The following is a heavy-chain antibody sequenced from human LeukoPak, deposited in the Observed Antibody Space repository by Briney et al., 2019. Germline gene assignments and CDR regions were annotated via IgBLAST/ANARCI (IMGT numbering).Heavy chain of an antibody. Sequence: GGSLRLSCAASGFTFSSYAMSWVRQAPXXXLEWVSAISGSGGSTYYADSVKGRFTISRDNSKNTLYLQMNSLRAEDTAVYYCAKAAKYSNYVWGQGTLVTVSS. CDR1: GFTFSSYA. V-gene: IGHV3-23*01. CDR2: ISGSGGST. CDR3: AKAAKYSNYV. J-gene: IGHJ4*02. D-gene: IGHD4-4*01.